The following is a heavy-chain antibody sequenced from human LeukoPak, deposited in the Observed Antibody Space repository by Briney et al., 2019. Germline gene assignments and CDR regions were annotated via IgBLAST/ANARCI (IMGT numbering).Heavy chain of an antibody. V-gene: IGHV4-59*01. CDR3: ARAGRITIFGVVRSGYYYGMDV. Sequence: PSETLSLTCSVAGGSISSYYWSWIRQPPGKGLEWIGYIYYRGSTKYNPSLKSRVTIPVDTSNNQFSLKLSSVTAADTAVYYCARAGRITIFGVVRSGYYYGMDVWGQGTTVTVPS. CDR2: IYYRGST. D-gene: IGHD3-3*01. CDR1: GGSISSYY. J-gene: IGHJ6*02.